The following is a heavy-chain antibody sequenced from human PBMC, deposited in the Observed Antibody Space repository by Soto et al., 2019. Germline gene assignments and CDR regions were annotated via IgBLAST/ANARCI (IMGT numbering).Heavy chain of an antibody. CDR3: AKRDGAYYFFYYMDV. CDR2: ISPSGGDT. V-gene: IGHV3-23*01. Sequence: EVHLLESGGGLVQPGGSLRLSCAASGFTFSSFAMSWVRQAPGKGLEWISAISPSGGDTYHADSVKGRFTISRDNSKNTLYLQMNSLRAVDTAVYYCAKRDGAYYFFYYMDVWGKGTTVTVSS. J-gene: IGHJ6*03. CDR1: GFTFSSFA.